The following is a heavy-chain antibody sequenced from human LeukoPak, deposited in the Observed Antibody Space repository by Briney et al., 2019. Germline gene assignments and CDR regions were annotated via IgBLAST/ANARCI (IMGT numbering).Heavy chain of an antibody. Sequence: PSETLSLTCTVSGGSISSYYWSWIRQPAGKGLEWIGRIYTSGSTNYNPSLKSRVTMSVDTSKNQFSLKLSSVTAADTAVYYCARDWGITIFGVSYELFDPWGQGTLVTVSS. J-gene: IGHJ5*02. CDR1: GGSISSYY. V-gene: IGHV4-4*07. CDR3: ARDWGITIFGVSYELFDP. CDR2: IYTSGST. D-gene: IGHD3-3*01.